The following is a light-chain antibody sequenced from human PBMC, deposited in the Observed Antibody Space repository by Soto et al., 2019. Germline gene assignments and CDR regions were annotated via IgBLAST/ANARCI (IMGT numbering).Light chain of an antibody. CDR2: GAS. Sequence: EIVMTQSPATLSVSPGERATLSCRASQSVSSNLAWYQQKPVQAPRLLIYGASTRATGIPARFSGSVSGADFTLTISSLETDDFVVYCRQHYNWWPWTFGLGTKVEIK. CDR1: QSVSSN. CDR3: QHYNWWPWT. J-gene: IGKJ1*01. V-gene: IGKV3-15*01.